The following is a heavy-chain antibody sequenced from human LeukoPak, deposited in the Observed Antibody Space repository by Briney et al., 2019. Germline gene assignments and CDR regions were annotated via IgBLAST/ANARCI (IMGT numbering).Heavy chain of an antibody. CDR2: IYHSGST. CDR3: TRAMKLPTVTTNYYYGMDV. V-gene: IGHV4-4*02. D-gene: IGHD4-17*01. CDR1: GGSISSSNW. Sequence: SGTLSLTCAVSGGSISSSNWWSWVRQPPGKGLEWIGEIYHSGSTNYNPSLKSRVTISVDKSKNQFSLKVSSVTDADTAVYYCTRAMKLPTVTTNYYYGMDVWGQGSTVTVSS. J-gene: IGHJ6*02.